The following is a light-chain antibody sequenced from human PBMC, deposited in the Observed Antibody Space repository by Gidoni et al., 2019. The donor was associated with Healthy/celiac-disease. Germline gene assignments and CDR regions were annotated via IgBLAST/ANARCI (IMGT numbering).Light chain of an antibody. CDR3: QQYNNWRGT. CDR2: GAS. J-gene: IGKJ2*01. CDR1: QSVNSN. V-gene: IGKV3-15*01. Sequence: EIVMTQSPATLSVSPGERATLSCRASQSVNSNLAWYQQKPGQAPRLLIYGASTRATGIPARFSGSGSGTEFTLTISSLLSEDFAVYYCQQYNNWRGTFGQGTKLEIK.